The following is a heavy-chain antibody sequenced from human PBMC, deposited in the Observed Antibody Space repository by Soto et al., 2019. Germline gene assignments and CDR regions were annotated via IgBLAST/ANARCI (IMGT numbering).Heavy chain of an antibody. J-gene: IGHJ4*02. V-gene: IGHV1-46*01. D-gene: IGHD3-22*01. CDR2: INPSGGST. Sequence: QVQLVQSGAEVKKPGASVKVSCKASGYTFTSYYMHWVRQAPGQGLEWMGIINPSGGSTSYAQKFQGRVTMIRDTSTSTVYMELSSLRSEDTAVYYCARLGVATYYYDSSGVGGNYWGQGTLVTVSS. CDR3: ARLGVATYYYDSSGVGGNY. CDR1: GYTFTSYY.